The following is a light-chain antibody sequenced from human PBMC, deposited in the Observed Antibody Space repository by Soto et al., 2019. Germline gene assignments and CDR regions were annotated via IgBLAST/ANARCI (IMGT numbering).Light chain of an antibody. J-gene: IGLJ2*01. Sequence: QSVLTQPPSASGSPGQSVTISCTGTSSDVGGYNYVSWYQQHPGKAPKLMISEVSKRPSGVPDRFSGSKSGNTASLTVSGLHAEDEADYYCSSFAGNNNSVFGGWTKLTVL. CDR2: EVS. CDR3: SSFAGNNNSV. CDR1: SSDVGGYNY. V-gene: IGLV2-8*01.